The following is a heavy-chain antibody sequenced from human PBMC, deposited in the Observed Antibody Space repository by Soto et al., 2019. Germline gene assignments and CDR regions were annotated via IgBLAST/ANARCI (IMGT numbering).Heavy chain of an antibody. CDR2: ISWDGGST. Sequence: XGSLRLSCAASGFTLDDYTMHWVRQAPGKGLEWVSLISWDGGSTYYADSVKGRFTISRDNSKNSLYLQMNSLRTEDTALYYCAKDSQGFYSSSWFDYWGQGTLVTVSS. D-gene: IGHD6-13*01. CDR1: GFTLDDYT. CDR3: AKDSQGFYSSSWFDY. J-gene: IGHJ4*02. V-gene: IGHV3-43*01.